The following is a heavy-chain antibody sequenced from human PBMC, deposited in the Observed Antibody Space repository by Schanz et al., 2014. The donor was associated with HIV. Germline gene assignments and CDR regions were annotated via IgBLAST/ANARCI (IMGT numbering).Heavy chain of an antibody. CDR3: ARDVQPLYGMDV. CDR1: GGTFSRYA. CDR2: IIPNFATA. D-gene: IGHD5-18*01. J-gene: IGHJ6*02. V-gene: IGHV1-69*06. Sequence: QVQLVQSGTEVKKPGSSVKVSCKPSGGTFSRYAISWVRQAPGQGLEWMGGIIPNFATASYAQKFQGRVTITVDKSTSTVYMELIGLRSEDTTIYYCARDVQPLYGMDVWGQGTTVTVSS.